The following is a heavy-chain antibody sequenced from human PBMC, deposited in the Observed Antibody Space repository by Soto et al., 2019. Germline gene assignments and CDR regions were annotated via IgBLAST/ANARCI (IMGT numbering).Heavy chain of an antibody. V-gene: IGHV1-69*13. CDR3: ARDNVVRGVIEFGMDV. D-gene: IGHD3-10*01. CDR2: IIPIFGTA. J-gene: IGHJ6*02. CDR1: GGTFSSYA. Sequence: GASVKVSCKASGGTFSSYAISWVRQAPGQGLEWMGGIIPIFGTANYAQKFQGRVTITADESTSTAYMELSSLRSEDTAVYYCARDNVVRGVIEFGMDVWGQGTTVTVSS.